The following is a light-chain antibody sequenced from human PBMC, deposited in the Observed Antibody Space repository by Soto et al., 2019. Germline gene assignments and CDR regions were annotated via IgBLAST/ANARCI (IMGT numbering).Light chain of an antibody. CDR2: DVS. J-gene: IGKJ5*01. Sequence: EIVMTQSPGTLSVSPGERATLSCRAGQGVTTNFASYQQKSGQSPRLLIYDVSIRATGVPARFSGTGSETAFTLTISGLQSEDSAVYFCQQYNNWPFSFGQGTRLEI. CDR3: QQYNNWPFS. V-gene: IGKV3-15*01. CDR1: QGVTTN.